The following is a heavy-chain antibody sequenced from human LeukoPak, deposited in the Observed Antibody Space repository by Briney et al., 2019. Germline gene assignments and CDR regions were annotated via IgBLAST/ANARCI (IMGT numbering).Heavy chain of an antibody. D-gene: IGHD4-17*01. Sequence: SQTLSLTCAVSGGSISSGGYSWSWIRQPPGKGLEWIGYIYHSGSTYYNPSLKSRVTISVDRSKNQFSLKLSSVTAADTAVYYCARSDGGYRVYWGQGTLVTVSS. V-gene: IGHV4-30-2*02. CDR1: GGSISSGGYS. CDR3: ARSDGGYRVY. CDR2: IYHSGST. J-gene: IGHJ4*02.